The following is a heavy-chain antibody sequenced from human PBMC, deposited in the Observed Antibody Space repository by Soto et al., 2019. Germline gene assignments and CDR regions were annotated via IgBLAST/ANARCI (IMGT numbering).Heavy chain of an antibody. D-gene: IGHD3-22*01. CDR1: GFTFSSYG. V-gene: IGHV3-33*01. Sequence: QVQLVESGGGVVQPGRSLRLSCAASGFTFSSYGMHWVRQAPGKGLEWVAVIWYDGSNKYYADSVKGRFTISRDNSKNTLYLQMNSLRAEDTAVYYCARDHEDDSSGYYPSPPDYWGQGTLVTVSS. CDR2: IWYDGSNK. CDR3: ARDHEDDSSGYYPSPPDY. J-gene: IGHJ4*02.